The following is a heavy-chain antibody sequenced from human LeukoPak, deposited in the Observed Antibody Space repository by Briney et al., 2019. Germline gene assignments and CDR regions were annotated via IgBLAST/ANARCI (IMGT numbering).Heavy chain of an antibody. CDR2: IYTTGST. Sequence: SETLSLTCTVSGGSINSYYWGWIRQPAGKGREWIGRIYTTGSTHYNPSLKSRLTISVDTSKNQFSLKLTSVTAADTAMYYCARAGYTISYYSLDYWGQGALVTVSS. CDR1: GGSINSYY. D-gene: IGHD1-26*01. CDR3: ARAGYTISYYSLDY. J-gene: IGHJ4*02. V-gene: IGHV4-4*07.